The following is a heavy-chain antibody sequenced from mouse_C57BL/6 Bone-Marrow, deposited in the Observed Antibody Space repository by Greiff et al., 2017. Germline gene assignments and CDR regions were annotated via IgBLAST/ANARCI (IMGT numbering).Heavy chain of an antibody. J-gene: IGHJ2*01. CDR3: ARSPLVVTTVADY. Sequence: VQLQESGPELVKPGASVKLSCKASGYTFTSYDINWVKQRPGQGLEWIGWIYPRDGSTKYNEKFKGKATLTVDTSSSTAYMELHSLTSEDSAVYFCARSPLVVTTVADYWGQGTTLTVSS. D-gene: IGHD1-1*01. CDR1: GYTFTSYD. CDR2: IYPRDGST. V-gene: IGHV1-85*01.